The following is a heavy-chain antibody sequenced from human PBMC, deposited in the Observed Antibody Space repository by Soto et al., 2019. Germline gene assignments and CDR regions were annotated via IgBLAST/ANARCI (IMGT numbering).Heavy chain of an antibody. V-gene: IGHV4-31*03. CDR1: GGSVNNADYF. D-gene: IGHD4-17*01. CDR3: ARDADYGGSRGGMDV. CDR2: IYYSGST. J-gene: IGHJ6*02. Sequence: QVRLEESGPGLVKPSETLSLICSVSGGSVNNADYFWSWIRHHPENGLEWIGYIYYSGSTRYNPSFKTRATPSIDTSKNQFSLRLNSVTVADTAVYFCARDADYGGSRGGMDVWGRGTTVTVSS.